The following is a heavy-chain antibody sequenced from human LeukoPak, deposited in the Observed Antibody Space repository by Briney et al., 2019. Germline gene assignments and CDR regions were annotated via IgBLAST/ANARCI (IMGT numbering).Heavy chain of an antibody. CDR3: ATRSLYGSGSYYDFVNWFDP. CDR2: FDPEDGET. Sequence: ASVKVSCKVSGYTLTELSMHWVRQAPGKGLEWMGGFDPEDGETIYAQKFQGRVTMTEDTSTDTAYMELSSLRSEDTAVYYRATRSLYGSGSYYDFVNWFDPWGQGTLVTVSS. J-gene: IGHJ5*02. V-gene: IGHV1-24*01. D-gene: IGHD3-10*01. CDR1: GYTLTELS.